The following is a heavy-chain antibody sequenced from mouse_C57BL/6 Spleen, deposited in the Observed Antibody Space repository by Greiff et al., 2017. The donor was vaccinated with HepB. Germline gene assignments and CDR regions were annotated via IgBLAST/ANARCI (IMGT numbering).Heavy chain of an antibody. D-gene: IGHD4-1*01. Sequence: EVHLVESGGGLVKPGGSLTLSCAASGFTFSDYGMHWVRQAPEKGLEWVAYISSGSSTIYYADTVKGRFTISRDNATNTLFLQMTSLRSEDTAMYYCARQSTGTRAMDYWGQGTSVTVSS. J-gene: IGHJ4*01. CDR3: ARQSTGTRAMDY. CDR1: GFTFSDYG. CDR2: ISSGSSTI. V-gene: IGHV5-17*01.